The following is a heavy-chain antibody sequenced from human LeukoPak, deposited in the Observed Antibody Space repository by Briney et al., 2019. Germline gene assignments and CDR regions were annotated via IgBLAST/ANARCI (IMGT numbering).Heavy chain of an antibody. CDR1: GFLLRTRGVG. CDR2: IYWNDDK. Sequence: DSGPTLVNPTQTLTLTYTFSGFLLRTRGVGVGWIRQPPGKALEWLALIYWNDDKRYSPSLKSKLTITKDTSKNQVVLTMTNVDPVDTATYYCAHFTAGYSSGWQPVDWFDPWGQGTLVTVSS. CDR3: AHFTAGYSSGWQPVDWFDP. J-gene: IGHJ5*02. V-gene: IGHV2-5*01. D-gene: IGHD6-19*01.